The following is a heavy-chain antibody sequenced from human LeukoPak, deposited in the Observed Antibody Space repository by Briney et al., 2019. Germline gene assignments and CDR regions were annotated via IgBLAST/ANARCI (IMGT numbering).Heavy chain of an antibody. CDR1: GGSISSSNW. V-gene: IGHV4-4*02. CDR3: ARKARGEHPPLDT. CDR2: IYHSGST. J-gene: IGHJ4*02. D-gene: IGHD1-26*01. Sequence: SETLSLTCAVSGGSISSSNWWSWVRQPPGKGLEWIGEIYHSGSTNYNPSLKSRVTISVDKSKNQFSLKLSSVTAADTAVYYCARKARGEHPPLDTWGRETLATVSS.